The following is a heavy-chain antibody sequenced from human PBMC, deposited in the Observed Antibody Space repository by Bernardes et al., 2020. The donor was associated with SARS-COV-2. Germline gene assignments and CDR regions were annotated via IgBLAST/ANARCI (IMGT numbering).Heavy chain of an antibody. CDR3: AKDGVAYDSSGYYARHLDY. J-gene: IGHJ4*02. D-gene: IGHD3-22*01. V-gene: IGHV3-23*01. Sequence: GGSLRLSCAASGFTFSSYARSRVRQAPGKGLEWVSAISHSGENTYYAYSVEGRFTISRDNSKNTLHLQMNGLRAEDTAVYYCAKDGVAYDSSGYYARHLDYWGQGTLVTVSS. CDR1: GFTFSSYA. CDR2: ISHSGENT.